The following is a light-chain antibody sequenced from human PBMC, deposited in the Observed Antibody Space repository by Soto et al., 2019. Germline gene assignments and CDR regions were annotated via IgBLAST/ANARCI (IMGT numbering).Light chain of an antibody. CDR3: SSYTSSSTYV. CDR2: DVS. CDR1: SSDVGGYKY. J-gene: IGLJ1*01. Sequence: QSALTQPASVSASPGQSITISCTGTSSDVGGYKYVSWYQQHPGKAPKLMIYDVSNRPSGVSDRFSGSKSGNTASLTISGLQAEDESDYYCSSYTSSSTYVFGTGTKVTVL. V-gene: IGLV2-14*01.